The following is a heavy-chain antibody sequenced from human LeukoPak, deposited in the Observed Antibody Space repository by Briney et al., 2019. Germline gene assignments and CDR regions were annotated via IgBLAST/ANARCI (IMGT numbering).Heavy chain of an antibody. CDR2: INPSGGDT. J-gene: IGHJ4*02. Sequence: ASVRVSCKASGYTFTSYYMHWVRQAPGQGLEWMGIINPSGGDTSYAQKFQGRLTMARDTSTSTVYMELSSLRSEDTAVYYCASLYGARDYWGQGTLVTVSS. CDR1: GYTFTSYY. V-gene: IGHV1-46*01. CDR3: ASLYGARDY. D-gene: IGHD4-17*01.